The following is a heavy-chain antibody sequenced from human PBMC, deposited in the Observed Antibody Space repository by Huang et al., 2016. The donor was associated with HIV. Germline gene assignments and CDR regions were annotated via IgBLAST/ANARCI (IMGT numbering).Heavy chain of an antibody. CDR2: SSPAYGDT. CDR1: CYTFISYG. D-gene: IGHD4-17*01. V-gene: IGHV1-18*04. CDR3: ARDLGTTVVPDGMDV. J-gene: IGHJ6*02. Sequence: QVQLVQSGAEVKKPGASVKVSCRAFCYTFISYGITWVPQAPGQGLGGRGWSSPAYGDTTDAKQFEGRVTRPADTSANTVYMGVRSLRSDDAAVYYCARDLGTTVVPDGMDVWGQGTTVTVSS.